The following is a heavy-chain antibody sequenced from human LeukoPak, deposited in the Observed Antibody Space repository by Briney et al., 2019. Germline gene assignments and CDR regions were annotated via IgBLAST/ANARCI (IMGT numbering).Heavy chain of an antibody. J-gene: IGHJ4*02. CDR1: GGSFSGYY. V-gene: IGHV4-34*01. D-gene: IGHD6-19*01. CDR3: ATHQAALGSGPFDY. Sequence: PSETLSLTCAVYGGSFSGYYWSWIRQPPGKGLEWIGEINHSRSTNYNPSLKSRVTISVDTSKNQFSLKLSSVTAADTAVYYCATHQAALGSGPFDYWGQGTLVTVSS. CDR2: INHSRST.